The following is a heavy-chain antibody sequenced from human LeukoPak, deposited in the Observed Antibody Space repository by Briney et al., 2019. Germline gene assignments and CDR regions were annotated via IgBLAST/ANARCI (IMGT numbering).Heavy chain of an antibody. CDR2: IYYSGST. Sequence: PSETLSLTCTVSGGSISSYYWSWIRQPPGKGLEWIGYIYYSGSTNYNPSLKSRVTISVDTSKNQFSLKLSSVTAADTAVYYCARQSSGRIFYFDYWGQGTLVTVSS. V-gene: IGHV4-59*08. J-gene: IGHJ4*02. CDR1: GGSISSYY. D-gene: IGHD6-19*01. CDR3: ARQSSGRIFYFDY.